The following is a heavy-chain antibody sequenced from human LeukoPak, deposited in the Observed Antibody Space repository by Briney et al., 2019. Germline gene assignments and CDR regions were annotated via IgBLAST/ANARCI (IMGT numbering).Heavy chain of an antibody. J-gene: IGHJ4*02. CDR2: IYHSGST. CDR1: GGSISSGGYS. D-gene: IGHD3-10*01. CDR3: ARGHGSGSFFDY. Sequence: PSQTLSLTCAVSGGSISSGGYSWSWIRQPPGKGLEWIGYIYHSGSTYYNPSLKSRVTISVDRSKNQFSLELSSVTAADTAVYYCARGHGSGSFFDYWGQGTLVTVSS. V-gene: IGHV4-30-2*01.